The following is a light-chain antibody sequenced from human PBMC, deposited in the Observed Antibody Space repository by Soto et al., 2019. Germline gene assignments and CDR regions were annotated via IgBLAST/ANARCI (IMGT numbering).Light chain of an antibody. Sequence: IVVTQSPGTLSVSPGERATLSCRASQSVSSYLAWYQQKPGQAPRLLIYDASNRATGIPARFSGSGSGTDFTLTISSLEPEDFAVYYCPQRSNWPLRFGPGTKVDI. CDR1: QSVSSY. V-gene: IGKV3-11*01. J-gene: IGKJ3*01. CDR2: DAS. CDR3: PQRSNWPLR.